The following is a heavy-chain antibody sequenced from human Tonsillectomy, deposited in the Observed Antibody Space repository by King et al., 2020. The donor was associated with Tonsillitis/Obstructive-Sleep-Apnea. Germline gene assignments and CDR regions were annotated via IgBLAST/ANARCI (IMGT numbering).Heavy chain of an antibody. D-gene: IGHD3-22*01. CDR1: GYSFTSYW. Sequence: QLVQSGAEVKKPGESLKISCKGSGYSFTSYWIGLVRQMPGKGLEWMGIIYPGDSDTRYSPSLQGQVTISADKSISTAYLQWSSLKASDTAMYYCARHKSNHDSSGYYGDYYYYYMDVWGKGTTVTVSS. CDR3: ARHKSNHDSSGYYGDYYYYYMDV. J-gene: IGHJ6*03. CDR2: IYPGDSDT. V-gene: IGHV5-51*01.